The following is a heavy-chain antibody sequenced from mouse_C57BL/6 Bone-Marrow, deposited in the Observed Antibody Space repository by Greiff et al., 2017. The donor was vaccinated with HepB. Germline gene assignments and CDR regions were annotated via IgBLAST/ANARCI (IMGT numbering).Heavy chain of an antibody. CDR3: ARGKAYYSNYAWFAY. CDR1: GYTFTSYW. V-gene: IGHV1-64*01. J-gene: IGHJ3*01. D-gene: IGHD2-5*01. CDR2: IHPNSGST. Sequence: QVQLQQSGAELVKPGASVKLSCKASGYTFTSYWMHWVKQRPGQGLEWIGMIHPNSGSTNYNEKFKSKATLTVDKSSSTAYMQLSSLTSEDSAVYYCARGKAYYSNYAWFAYWGQGTLVTVSA.